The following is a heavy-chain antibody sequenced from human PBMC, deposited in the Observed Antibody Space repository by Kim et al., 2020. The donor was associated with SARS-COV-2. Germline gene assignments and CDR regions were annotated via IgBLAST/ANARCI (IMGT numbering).Heavy chain of an antibody. CDR2: INSHGGTT. V-gene: IGHV3-23*01. J-gene: IGHJ4*02. Sequence: GGSLRLSCAASGFTVNNYAMTWVRQAPGKGLEWVSTINSHGGTTYYADSVKGRFTISIDTSKNILNLHMNSLRAEDTAIYYCAKTVVRYYCDSWGQGT. D-gene: IGHD3-9*01. CDR1: GFTVNNYA. CDR3: AKTVVRYYCDS.